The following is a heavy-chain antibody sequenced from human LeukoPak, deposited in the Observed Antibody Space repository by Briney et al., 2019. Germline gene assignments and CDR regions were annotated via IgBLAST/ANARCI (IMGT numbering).Heavy chain of an antibody. J-gene: IGHJ6*03. D-gene: IGHD3-22*01. CDR1: GFTFGRYA. CDR2: VSGSGDST. V-gene: IGHV3-23*01. Sequence: GGSLRLSCAASGFTFGRYAMSWARQAPGKGLEWVSGVSGSGDSTYYADSVKGRFTISRDSSKNTLYLQMNSLRAEDTAVYYCAKEVVTNYYYYYYMDVWGKGTTVTVSS. CDR3: AKEVVTNYYYYYYMDV.